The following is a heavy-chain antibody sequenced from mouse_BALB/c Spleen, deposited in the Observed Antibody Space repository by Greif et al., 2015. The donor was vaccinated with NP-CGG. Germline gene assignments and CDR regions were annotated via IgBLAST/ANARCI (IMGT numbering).Heavy chain of an antibody. Sequence: LVKTGASVKISCKASGYSFTGYYMHWVKQSHGKSLEWIGYISCYNGATSYNQKFKGKATFTVDTSSSTAYMQFNSLTSEDSAVYYCARSYGNAHIGYAMDYWGQGTSVTVSS. CDR2: ISCYNGAT. D-gene: IGHD2-10*02. J-gene: IGHJ4*01. CDR1: GYSFTGYY. CDR3: ARSYGNAHIGYAMDY. V-gene: IGHV1S34*01.